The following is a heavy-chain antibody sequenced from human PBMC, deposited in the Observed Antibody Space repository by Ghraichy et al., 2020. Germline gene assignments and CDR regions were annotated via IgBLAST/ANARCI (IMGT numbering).Heavy chain of an antibody. CDR1: GGTFSSYA. V-gene: IGHV1-69*04. J-gene: IGHJ3*02. CDR3: AREGEHDYGDYGGAFDI. CDR2: IIPILGIA. D-gene: IGHD4-17*01. Sequence: SVKVSCKASGGTFSSYAISWVRQAPGQGLEWMGRIIPILGIANYAQKFQGRVTITADKSTSTAYMELSSLRSEDTAVYYCAREGEHDYGDYGGAFDIWGQGTMVTVSS.